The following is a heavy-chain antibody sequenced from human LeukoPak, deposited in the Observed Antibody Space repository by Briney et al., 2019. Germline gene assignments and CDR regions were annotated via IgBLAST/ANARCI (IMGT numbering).Heavy chain of an antibody. J-gene: IGHJ6*03. V-gene: IGHV4-4*02. CDR2: IYHSGST. D-gene: IGHD1-26*01. CDR3: ARDQGGSYFFGHKKYYYYMDV. Sequence: PSETLSLTCAVSGGSISSSNWWSWVRQPPGKGLEWIGEIYHSGSTNYNPSLKSRVTISVDKSKNQFSLKLSSVTAEDTAVYYCARDQGGSYFFGHKKYYYYMDVWGKGTTVTVSS. CDR1: GGSISSSNW.